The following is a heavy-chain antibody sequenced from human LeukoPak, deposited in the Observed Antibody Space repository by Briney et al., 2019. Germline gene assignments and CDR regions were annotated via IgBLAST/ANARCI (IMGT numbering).Heavy chain of an antibody. V-gene: IGHV3-53*01. J-gene: IGHJ4*02. CDR2: IYSGGST. CDR1: GFTVSSNY. D-gene: IGHD2-8*01. CDR3: ARDPGGVVYFDY. Sequence: PGGSLRLSCAASGFTVSSNYMSWVRQAPGKGLEWVSVIYSGGSTYYADSVKGRFTISRDNSKNTLYLQMNTLRAEDTAVYYCARDPGGVVYFDYWGQGTLVTVSS.